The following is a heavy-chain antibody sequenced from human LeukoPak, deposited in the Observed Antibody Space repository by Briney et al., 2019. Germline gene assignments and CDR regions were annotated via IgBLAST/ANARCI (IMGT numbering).Heavy chain of an antibody. J-gene: IGHJ4*02. V-gene: IGHV3-7*03. Sequence: DSVKGRFTISRDNAKNSLYLQMNSLRAEDTAVYYCARDHDSGSHYFDYWGQGTLVTVSS. D-gene: IGHD1-26*01. CDR3: ARDHDSGSHYFDY.